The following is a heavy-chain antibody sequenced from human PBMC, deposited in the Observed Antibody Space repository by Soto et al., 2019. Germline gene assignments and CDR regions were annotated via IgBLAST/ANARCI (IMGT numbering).Heavy chain of an antibody. D-gene: IGHD6-13*01. CDR3: AVGVAAAGTTIDY. J-gene: IGHJ4*02. CDR2: IYYSRST. Sequence: QLQLQESGPGLVKPSETLSLTCTVSGGSISSSSYYWGWIRQPPGKGLEWIGSIYYSRSTYYNPSLKSRVTISVDTSKNQFSLKLSSVTAADTAVYYCAVGVAAAGTTIDYWGQGTLVTVSS. CDR1: GGSISSSSYY. V-gene: IGHV4-39*01.